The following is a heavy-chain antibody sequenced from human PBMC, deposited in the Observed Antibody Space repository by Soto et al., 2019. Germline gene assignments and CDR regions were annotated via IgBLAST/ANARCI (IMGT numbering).Heavy chain of an antibody. D-gene: IGHD1-26*01. V-gene: IGHV3-48*01. Sequence: EVQLVESGGGLVQPGGSLRLSCAASGFTFSTYNMNWVRQAPGKGLEWISFISSTSTSMFYADSVKGRFTISRDNAKISLYLQMNSLRADDTAVYYCASLPGSDTAGPIDYWGQGTLVTVSS. CDR1: GFTFSTYN. CDR3: ASLPGSDTAGPIDY. CDR2: ISSTSTSM. J-gene: IGHJ4*02.